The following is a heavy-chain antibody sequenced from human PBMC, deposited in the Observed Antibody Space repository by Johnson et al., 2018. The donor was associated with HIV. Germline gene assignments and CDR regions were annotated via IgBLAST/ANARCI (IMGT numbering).Heavy chain of an antibody. D-gene: IGHD6-19*01. CDR2: IYSGGST. CDR1: GFSFSSYA. CDR3: ARDSFIAVTLSDAFDI. Sequence: QVQLVESGGGVVQPGRSLGLSCAASGFSFSSYAMHWVRQAPGKGLEWVSVIYSGGSTYYADSVKGRFTIARDTSKNTLYLHMSSLRAEDTALYYCARDSFIAVTLSDAFDIWGQGTVVTVSS. J-gene: IGHJ3*02. V-gene: IGHV3-NL1*01.